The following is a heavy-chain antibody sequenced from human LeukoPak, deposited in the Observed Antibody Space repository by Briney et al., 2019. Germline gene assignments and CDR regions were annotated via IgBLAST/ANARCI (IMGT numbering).Heavy chain of an antibody. V-gene: IGHV3-48*01. J-gene: IGHJ3*02. CDR2: ISSSSSTI. Sequence: PGGSLRLSCAASGFTFSSYSMDWVRQAPGKGLEWVSYISSSSSTIYYADSVKGRFTISRENDKNSLYLQMNSLRAEDTAVYYCARDGAPDAFDIWGQGTMVTVSS. CDR1: GFTFSSYS. D-gene: IGHD3-16*01. CDR3: ARDGAPDAFDI.